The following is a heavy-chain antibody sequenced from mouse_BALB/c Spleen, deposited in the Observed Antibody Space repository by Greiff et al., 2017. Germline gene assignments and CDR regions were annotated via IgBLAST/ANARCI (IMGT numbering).Heavy chain of an antibody. V-gene: IGHV5-12-2*01. D-gene: IGHD2-14*01. CDR1: GFTFSSYT. CDR3: ARDRYDDAMDY. J-gene: IGHJ4*01. Sequence: EVMLVESGGGLVQPGGSLKLSCAASGFTFSSYTMSWVRQTPEKRLEWVAYISNGGGSTYYPDTVKGRFTISRDHAKNTLYLQMSSLKSEDTAMYYCARDRYDDAMDYWGQGTSVTVSS. CDR2: ISNGGGST.